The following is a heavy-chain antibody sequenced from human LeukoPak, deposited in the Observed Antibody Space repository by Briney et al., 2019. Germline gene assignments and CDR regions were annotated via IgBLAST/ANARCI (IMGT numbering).Heavy chain of an antibody. CDR1: GFTFSSYG. Sequence: GGSLRLSCAASGFTFSSYGMHWVRQAPGKGLEWVAFIRYDGSNKYYADSVKGRFIISRDNSKNTLYLQMNSLRAEDTAVYYCAKDSGWAAAGYYFDHWGQGTLVTVSS. J-gene: IGHJ4*02. D-gene: IGHD6-13*01. CDR2: IRYDGSNK. CDR3: AKDSGWAAAGYYFDH. V-gene: IGHV3-30*02.